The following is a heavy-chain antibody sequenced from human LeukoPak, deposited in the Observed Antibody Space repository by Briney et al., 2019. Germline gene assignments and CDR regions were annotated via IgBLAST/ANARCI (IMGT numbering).Heavy chain of an antibody. CDR1: GYTFTSYG. V-gene: IGHV1-18*01. J-gene: IGHJ4*02. CDR3: AGSGPYCSSTSCSLDY. Sequence: ASVKVSCKASGYTFTSYGISWVRQAPGQGLEWMGWISAYNGNTNYAQKLQGRVTMTTDTSTSTAYMELRSLRSDDTAVYYCAGSGPYCSSTSCSLDYWGQGTLVTVSS. D-gene: IGHD2-2*01. CDR2: ISAYNGNT.